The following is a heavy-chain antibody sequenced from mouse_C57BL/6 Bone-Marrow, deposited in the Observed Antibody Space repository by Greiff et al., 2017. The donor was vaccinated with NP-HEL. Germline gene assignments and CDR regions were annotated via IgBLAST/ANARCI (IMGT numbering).Heavy chain of an antibody. D-gene: IGHD2-2*01. CDR1: GSTFTSYW. J-gene: IGHJ4*01. CDR2: INPSNGGT. V-gene: IGHV1-53*01. CDR3: ARGGYYYAMDY. Sequence: QVQLQQPGTELVKPGASVKLSCKASGSTFTSYWMHWVKQRPGQGLEWIGNINPSNGGTNYNEKFKSKATLTVDKASSTAYMQLSSRTAEDSAVYDCARGGYYYAMDYWGQGTSVTVSS.